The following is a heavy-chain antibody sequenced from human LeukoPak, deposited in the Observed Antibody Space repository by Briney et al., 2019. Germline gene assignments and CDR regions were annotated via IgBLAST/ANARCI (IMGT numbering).Heavy chain of an antibody. Sequence: GASVKVSCKASGYTFTSYDINWVRQATGQGLEWMGWMNPNSGNTGYAQKFQGRVTITRNTSISTAYMELSSLRSEDTAVYYCARGRVVVVPAAYYYMDVWGKGTTVTVSS. J-gene: IGHJ6*03. CDR1: GYTFTSYD. V-gene: IGHV1-8*03. CDR3: ARGRVVVVPAAYYYMDV. D-gene: IGHD2-2*01. CDR2: MNPNSGNT.